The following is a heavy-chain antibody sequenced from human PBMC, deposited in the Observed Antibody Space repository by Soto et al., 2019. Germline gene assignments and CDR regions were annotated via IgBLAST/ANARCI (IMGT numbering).Heavy chain of an antibody. CDR1: GFTFSDYY. J-gene: IGHJ6*03. CDR2: ISSSGSTI. Sequence: GGSLRLSCAASGFTFSDYYMSWIRQAPGKGLEWVSYISSSGSTIYYADSVKGRFTISRDNAKNSLYLQMNSLRAEDTAVYYCAKHTVTLPFYYYYYMDVWGKGTTVTVSS. D-gene: IGHD4-4*01. CDR3: AKHTVTLPFYYYYYMDV. V-gene: IGHV3-11*01.